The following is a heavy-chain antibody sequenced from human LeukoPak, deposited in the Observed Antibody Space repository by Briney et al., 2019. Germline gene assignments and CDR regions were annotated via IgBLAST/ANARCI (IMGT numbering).Heavy chain of an antibody. CDR3: TTDEGSGSYYRMGYYYYYMDV. J-gene: IGHJ6*03. CDR2: IKSKTDGGTT. V-gene: IGHV3-15*01. D-gene: IGHD3-10*01. CDR1: GFTFSSYW. Sequence: GGSLRLSCAVSGFTFSSYWMSWVRQAPGKGLEWVGRIKSKTDGGTTDYAAPVKGRFTISRDDSKNTLYLQMNSLKTEDTAVYYCTTDEGSGSYYRMGYYYYYMDVWGKGTTVTISS.